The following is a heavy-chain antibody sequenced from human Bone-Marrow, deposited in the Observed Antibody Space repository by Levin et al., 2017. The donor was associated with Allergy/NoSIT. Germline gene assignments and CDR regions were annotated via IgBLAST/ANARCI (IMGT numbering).Heavy chain of an antibody. V-gene: IGHV3-30*18. CDR2: ISYDGSNK. J-gene: IGHJ6*02. Sequence: GGSLRLSCAASGFTFSSYGMHWVRQAPGKGLEWVAVISYDGSNKYYADSVKGRFTISRDNSKNTLYLQMNSLRAEDTAVYYCAKSYHYSSCSGGSCYSTLYYYYGMDVWGQGTTVTVSS. D-gene: IGHD2-15*01. CDR1: GFTFSSYG. CDR3: AKSYHYSSCSGGSCYSTLYYYYGMDV.